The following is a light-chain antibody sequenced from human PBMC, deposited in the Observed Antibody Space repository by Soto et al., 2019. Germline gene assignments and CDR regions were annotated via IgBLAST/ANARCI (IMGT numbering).Light chain of an antibody. Sequence: QSALTQPASVSGSPGQSITISCTGTSSDVGGYNYVSWYQQHPGKAPKLIIFEVAYRPSGVSNRFSGSKSGNTASLTISELQAEDEANYYCSSYTTTTLGVFGTGTKVTVL. CDR3: SSYTTTTLGV. J-gene: IGLJ1*01. CDR1: SSDVGGYNY. V-gene: IGLV2-14*01. CDR2: EVA.